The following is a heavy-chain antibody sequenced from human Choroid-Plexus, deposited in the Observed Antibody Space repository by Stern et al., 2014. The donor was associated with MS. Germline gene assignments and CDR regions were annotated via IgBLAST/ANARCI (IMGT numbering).Heavy chain of an antibody. Sequence: VQLVESGGGVVQPGRPLRLSCVASGFTLGSCAMHWVRQGPGKGLEGVAGVSYDGSNKYYADSVKGRFTISRDNSQNTLYMQMSSLRPEDTAVYYCAKDRQYLTYFFDHWGQGSLVTVSS. CDR1: GFTLGSCA. V-gene: IGHV3-30*18. J-gene: IGHJ5*02. CDR3: AKDRQYLTYFFDH. D-gene: IGHD2/OR15-2a*01. CDR2: VSYDGSNK.